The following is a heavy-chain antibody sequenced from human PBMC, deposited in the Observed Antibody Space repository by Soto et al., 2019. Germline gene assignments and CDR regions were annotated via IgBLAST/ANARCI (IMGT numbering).Heavy chain of an antibody. CDR3: ARVWRPPYSGGDCPDWFDP. J-gene: IGHJ5*02. V-gene: IGHV4-30-4*01. D-gene: IGHD2-21*02. Sequence: PSETLSLTCTVSGGSISSSDYYWSWIRQSPGKGLEWIGCVYYSGSTYYKPSVKSRVTISVDTSKNQFSLKLSSVTASDTAVYYCARVWRPPYSGGDCPDWFDPWGQGTLVTVSS. CDR1: GGSISSSDYY. CDR2: VYYSGST.